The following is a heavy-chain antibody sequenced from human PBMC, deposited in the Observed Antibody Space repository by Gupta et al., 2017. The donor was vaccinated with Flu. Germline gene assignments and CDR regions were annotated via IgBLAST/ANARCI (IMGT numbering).Heavy chain of an antibody. J-gene: IGHJ4*02. Sequence: ISWVRQAPGQGLEWMGGIIPVFGTSNYAQKFQARVSITADESTSTVYMELSSLRSEDTAVYYCARFLTGFDYWGQGTLVTVSS. CDR3: ARFLTGFDY. CDR2: IIPVFGTS. V-gene: IGHV1-69*01. D-gene: IGHD1-1*01.